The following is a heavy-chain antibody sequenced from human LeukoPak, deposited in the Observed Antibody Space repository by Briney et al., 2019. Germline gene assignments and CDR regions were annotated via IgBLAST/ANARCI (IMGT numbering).Heavy chain of an antibody. V-gene: IGHV1-69*06. D-gene: IGHD2-2*01. CDR1: GGTFSGYA. CDR2: IIPIFGTA. CDR3: ASLADIVVVPAAIGGYYYYYGMDV. J-gene: IGHJ6*04. Sequence: SVKVSCKASGGTFSGYAISWVRQAPGQGLEWMGGIIPIFGTANYAQKFQGRVTITADKSTSTAYMELSSLRSEGTAVYYCASLADIVVVPAAIGGYYYYYGMDVWGKGTTVTVSS.